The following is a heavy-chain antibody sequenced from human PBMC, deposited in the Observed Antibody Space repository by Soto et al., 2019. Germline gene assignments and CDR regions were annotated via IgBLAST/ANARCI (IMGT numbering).Heavy chain of an antibody. CDR2: INPNSGNT. J-gene: IGHJ5*02. CDR1: GYIFTNYD. V-gene: IGHV1-8*01. Sequence: QVQLVQSGAEVKKPGASVKVSCKASGYIFTNYDINWVRQATGQGLEYLGWINPNSGNTGYVQKFQGRVTMTRNTTINTAYMELNSLRSEDTAVYYWARGIKYGDYSTWFDPWGQGTLVTVSS. CDR3: ARGIKYGDYSTWFDP. D-gene: IGHD4-17*01.